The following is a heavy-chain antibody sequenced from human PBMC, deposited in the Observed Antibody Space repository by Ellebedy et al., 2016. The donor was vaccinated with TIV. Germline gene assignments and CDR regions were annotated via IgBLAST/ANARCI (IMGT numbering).Heavy chain of an antibody. V-gene: IGHV1-2*02. Sequence: AASVKVSCNPSGYIFNSYGIHWVRQAPGQGLQWMGWIDPNNGGTHFAQNFQGRVTMTRDTSLSTVYMELRRLKSDDTAVYYCAREQGSVFHHWGQGTLVTVSS. CDR1: GYIFNSYG. J-gene: IGHJ4*02. CDR3: AREQGSVFHH. CDR2: IDPNNGGT.